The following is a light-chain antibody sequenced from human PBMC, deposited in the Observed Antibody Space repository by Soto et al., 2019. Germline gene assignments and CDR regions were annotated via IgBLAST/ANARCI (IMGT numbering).Light chain of an antibody. CDR2: EVS. Sequence: QSVLTQPASVSGSPGQSITISCTGTSSDVGGYNYVSWFQQHPGKAPKLKIYEVSNRPSGVSNRFSGSKSGYTASLTISELQAEDEADYYCTSFPSSSTWVFGGGTKVTVL. CDR1: SSDVGGYNY. V-gene: IGLV2-14*03. CDR3: TSFPSSSTWV. J-gene: IGLJ3*02.